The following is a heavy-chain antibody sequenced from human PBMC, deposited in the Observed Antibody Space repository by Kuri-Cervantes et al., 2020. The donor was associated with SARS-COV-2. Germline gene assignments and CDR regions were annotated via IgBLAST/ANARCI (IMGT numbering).Heavy chain of an antibody. CDR1: GGSNSSYY. CDR3: ARGRYSSSSGDAFDI. CDR2: IYYTGNT. Sequence: ESLKISCTVSGGSNSSYYWSWIRQPPGKGLEWIGYIYYTGNTDYNPSLKSRVTISVDTSKSQFSLKLSSVTAADTAVYYCARGRYSSSSGDAFDIWGQGTMVTVSS. V-gene: IGHV4-59*01. J-gene: IGHJ3*02. D-gene: IGHD6-6*01.